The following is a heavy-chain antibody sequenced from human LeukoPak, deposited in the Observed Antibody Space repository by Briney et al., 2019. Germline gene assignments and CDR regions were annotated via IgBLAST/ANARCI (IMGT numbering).Heavy chain of an antibody. J-gene: IGHJ4*02. CDR1: GFTFSSDG. CDR3: ARGYYDSSGYPVYFDY. V-gene: IGHV3-23*01. Sequence: GGAPKLSCAAPGFTFSSDGMRWVRQAPGEGVEVGSAICGSGGSTYYADSVKGRFTISRDNSKNTLYLQMNSLRAEDTAVYYCARGYYDSSGYPVYFDYWGQGTMVTVSS. D-gene: IGHD3-22*01. CDR2: ICGSGGST.